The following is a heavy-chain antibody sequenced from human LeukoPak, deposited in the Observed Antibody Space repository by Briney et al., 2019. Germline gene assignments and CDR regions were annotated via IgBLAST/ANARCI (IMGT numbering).Heavy chain of an antibody. J-gene: IGHJ4*02. Sequence: PGGSLRLSCAASGFTFSSYAMSWVRQAPGKGLEWVSVIGGSGSNTYYADSVKGRFTISRDNSKNTVYLQVNSLRAEDTAVYYCAKNPRGYSGYGGSNFDYWGQGTLVTVSS. V-gene: IGHV3-23*01. CDR3: AKNPRGYSGYGGSNFDY. CDR1: GFTFSSYA. D-gene: IGHD5-12*01. CDR2: IGGSGSNT.